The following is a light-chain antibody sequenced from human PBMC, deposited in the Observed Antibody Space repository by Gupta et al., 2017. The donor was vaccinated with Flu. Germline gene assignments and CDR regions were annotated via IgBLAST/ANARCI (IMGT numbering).Light chain of an antibody. Sequence: FAPTQPRPVSGSPGQAVTIACTGSSNDVGGSNRVSWYQQRPGKAPKLILYDVTERPSGVPDRFSGSKSGNTASLTISGLQADDEADYYCSAHAGRVTWVFGTGTTVTVL. CDR1: SNDVGGSNR. J-gene: IGLJ1*01. CDR3: SAHAGRVTWV. CDR2: DVT. V-gene: IGLV2-11*01.